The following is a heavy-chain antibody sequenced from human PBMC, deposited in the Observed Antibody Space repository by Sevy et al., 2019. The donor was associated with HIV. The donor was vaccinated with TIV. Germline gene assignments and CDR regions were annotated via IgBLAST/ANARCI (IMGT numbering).Heavy chain of an antibody. CDR1: DDSMNNDLYY. D-gene: IGHD5-18*01. J-gene: IGHJ4*02. Sequence: SETLSLTCTVSDDSMNNDLYYWGWIRQPPGKELGWIGTISYSGSTSYNPSLQSRVTMSVDTSKDHFSLKLNSVTTADSAVYYCARATYDPGYSKQPSFDHWGQGALVTVSS. CDR2: ISYSGST. V-gene: IGHV4-39*02. CDR3: ARATYDPGYSKQPSFDH.